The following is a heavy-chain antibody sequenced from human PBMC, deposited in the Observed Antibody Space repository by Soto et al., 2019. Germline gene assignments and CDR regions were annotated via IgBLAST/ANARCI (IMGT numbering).Heavy chain of an antibody. CDR1: VASISRYY. Sequence: AETLSLTCTVSVASISRYYWSWIRQSPGKGLEWIGYLYNTGSTIYNASLKSRVTISVDTSKNQFSLKMNSVTAADTAVYYCARDLWGYCGVDCHPLEVWGQGTTVTDPS. J-gene: IGHJ6*02. D-gene: IGHD2-21*02. CDR3: ARDLWGYCGVDCHPLEV. CDR2: LYNTGST. V-gene: IGHV4-59*01.